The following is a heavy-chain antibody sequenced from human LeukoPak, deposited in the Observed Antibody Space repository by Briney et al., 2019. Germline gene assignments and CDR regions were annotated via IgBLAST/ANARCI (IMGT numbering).Heavy chain of an antibody. Sequence: GGSLRLSCAASGFTVSNNYMTWVRQAPGKGLECVSVIYSGGSTYYADSVKGRFTISRDNSKNTLYLQMNSLRAEDTAVYYCAKGYGGTYFDYWGQGTLVTVSS. CDR3: AKGYGGTYFDY. CDR1: GFTVSNNY. CDR2: IYSGGST. V-gene: IGHV3-53*01. D-gene: IGHD4-23*01. J-gene: IGHJ4*02.